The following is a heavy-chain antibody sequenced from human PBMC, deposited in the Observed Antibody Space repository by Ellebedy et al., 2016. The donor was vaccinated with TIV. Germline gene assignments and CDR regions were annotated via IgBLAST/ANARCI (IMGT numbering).Heavy chain of an antibody. CDR3: ARDGACGGDCYGDNY. D-gene: IGHD2-21*02. V-gene: IGHV1-2*02. CDR2: LNPNSGAT. CDR1: GYTFSDYH. J-gene: IGHJ4*02. Sequence: AASVKVSCKASGYTFSDYHMHWVRQAPGQGLEWMGWLNPNSGATNYAQNFQGRVTMTRDTSISTAYMELSWLRSDDTAVYYCARDGACGGDCYGDNYWGQGSLVTVSS.